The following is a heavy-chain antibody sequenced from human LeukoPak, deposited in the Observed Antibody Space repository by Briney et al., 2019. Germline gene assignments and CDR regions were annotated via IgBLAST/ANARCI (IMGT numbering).Heavy chain of an antibody. D-gene: IGHD6-19*01. CDR1: GFSFSSYG. CDR2: IWYDGSNG. CDR3: ASQAVAGVDY. J-gene: IGHJ4*02. Sequence: GGSLRLSCAASGFSFSSYGMHWVRQAPGKGLEWVAAIWYDGSNGYYEDSVKGRFTISRDNSKNTVYLQMDSLRVEDTAVYYCASQAVAGVDYWGQGTLVTVSS. V-gene: IGHV3-33*01.